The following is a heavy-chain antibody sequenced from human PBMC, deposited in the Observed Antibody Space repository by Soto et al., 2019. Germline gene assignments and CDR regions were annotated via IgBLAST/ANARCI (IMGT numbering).Heavy chain of an antibody. CDR2: IYHSGST. Sequence: QVQLQESGPGLVKPSQTLSLTCTVSGGSISSGDYYWSWIRQPPGKGLEWIGYIYHSGSTYYNPSLNSRVTISGDTSKTQFSLKLSSVTAADTAVYYCARERPDGARLDPWGQGTLVTVSS. D-gene: IGHD6-6*01. CDR1: GGSISSGDYY. V-gene: IGHV4-30-4*01. CDR3: ARERPDGARLDP. J-gene: IGHJ5*02.